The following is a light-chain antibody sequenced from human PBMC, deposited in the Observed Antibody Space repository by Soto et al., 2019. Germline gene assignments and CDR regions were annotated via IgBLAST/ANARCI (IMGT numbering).Light chain of an antibody. CDR1: QGISTY. CDR3: QQLYSYPYT. J-gene: IGKJ2*01. Sequence: DIQLTQSPSFLSASVGDRVTITCRASQGISTYLAWYQQKSGKAPKLLIYVASTLQSGVPSRFSGSGSGTEFTGTISSLQPEDLATYYCQQLYSYPYTFGQGTKLEI. CDR2: VAS. V-gene: IGKV1-9*01.